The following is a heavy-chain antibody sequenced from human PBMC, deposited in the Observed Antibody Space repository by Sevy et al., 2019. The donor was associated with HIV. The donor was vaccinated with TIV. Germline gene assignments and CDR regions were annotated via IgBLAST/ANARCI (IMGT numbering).Heavy chain of an antibody. J-gene: IGHJ6*02. V-gene: IGHV3-23*01. CDR3: AREAFCTSSSCYTRYGMDV. Sequence: GGSLRLSCATSGFTFNNYALSWVRQAPGKGLEWVSVIGGSGETTHYADSVKGRFITSRDNSMNTVYLQMNSLRAEDTAIYYCAREAFCTSSSCYTRYGMDVWGQGTTVTVSS. CDR2: IGGSGETT. CDR1: GFTFNNYA. D-gene: IGHD2-2*02.